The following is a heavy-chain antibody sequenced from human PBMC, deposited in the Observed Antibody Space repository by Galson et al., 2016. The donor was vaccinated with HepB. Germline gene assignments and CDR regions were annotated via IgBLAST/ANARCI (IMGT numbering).Heavy chain of an antibody. CDR3: AKLSSDWHYFDY. V-gene: IGHV3-23*01. Sequence: SLRLSCAASGFTLSSYAMSWIRLAPGEGPEWVSVISGSGDKTYYANLVKGRFTISRDNSKNTLNLQMDSLRAEDTAVYYCAKLSSDWHYFDYWGQGILVTVSS. CDR2: ISGSGDKT. J-gene: IGHJ4*02. CDR1: GFTLSSYA. D-gene: IGHD6-19*01.